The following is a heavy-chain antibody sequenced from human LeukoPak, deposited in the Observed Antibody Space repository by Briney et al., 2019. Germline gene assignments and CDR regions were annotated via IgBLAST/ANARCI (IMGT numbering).Heavy chain of an antibody. Sequence: GESLKISCKGSGDTFSTHWIAWVRQKPGRGLEWMGTIYPGDSDTRYSPPFQGQVTISADKSISTAYLQWSSLKASDTAMYYCASSPKYYDFWSGYYPAYWGQGTLVTVSS. CDR2: IYPGDSDT. CDR1: GDTFSTHW. CDR3: ASSPKYYDFWSGYYPAY. D-gene: IGHD3-3*01. V-gene: IGHV5-51*01. J-gene: IGHJ4*02.